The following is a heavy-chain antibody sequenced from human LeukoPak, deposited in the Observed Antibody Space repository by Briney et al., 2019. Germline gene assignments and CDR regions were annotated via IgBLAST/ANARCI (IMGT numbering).Heavy chain of an antibody. CDR3: ARVRPGYTRRITIFGVVTKGDAFDI. J-gene: IGHJ3*02. CDR1: GGTFSSYA. V-gene: IGHV1-69*05. D-gene: IGHD3-3*01. CDR2: IIPIFGTA. Sequence: SVKVSCKASGGTFSSYAISWVRQAPGQGLEWMGGIIPIFGTANYAQKVQGRVTITRNTSISTAYMELSSLRSEDTAVYYCARVRPGYTRRITIFGVVTKGDAFDIWGQGTMVTISS.